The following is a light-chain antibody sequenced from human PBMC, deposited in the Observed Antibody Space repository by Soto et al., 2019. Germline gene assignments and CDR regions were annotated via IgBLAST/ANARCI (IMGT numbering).Light chain of an antibody. CDR3: QVRTNWSIA. CDR2: DAS. Sequence: IVLTQSPATLSLSPGERATLSCRASQSVSSYLAWYQQKPGQAPRLLIYDASNRATGIPARFSGTGSGTDFTLTINNLEPEDFAVYYCQVRTNWSIAFGRGTRLEI. CDR1: QSVSSY. J-gene: IGKJ5*01. V-gene: IGKV3-11*01.